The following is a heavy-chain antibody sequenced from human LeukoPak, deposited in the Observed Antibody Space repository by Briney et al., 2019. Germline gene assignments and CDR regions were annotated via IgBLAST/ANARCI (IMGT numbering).Heavy chain of an antibody. Sequence: ASVKVSCKASGYTVTSYGISWVRQAPGQGLEWMGWISAYNGNTNYAQKLQGRVTMTTDTSTSTAYMELRSLRSEDTAVYYCARVLDCSGGSCYAQRAGLDYWGQGTLVTVSS. J-gene: IGHJ4*02. CDR2: ISAYNGNT. D-gene: IGHD2-15*01. CDR1: GYTVTSYG. V-gene: IGHV1-18*01. CDR3: ARVLDCSGGSCYAQRAGLDY.